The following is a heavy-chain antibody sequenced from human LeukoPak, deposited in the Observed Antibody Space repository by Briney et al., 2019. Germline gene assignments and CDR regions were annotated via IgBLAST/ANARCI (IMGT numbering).Heavy chain of an antibody. J-gene: IGHJ4*02. CDR2: ISGSGGST. Sequence: GGSLRLSCAASGFTFSSYAMSWVRRAPGKGLEWVSAISGSGGSTYYADSVKGRFTISRDNSKNTLYLQMNSLRAEDTAVYYCAKLYDFWMEEGDYWGQGTLVTVSS. CDR1: GFTFSSYA. V-gene: IGHV3-23*01. CDR3: AKLYDFWMEEGDY. D-gene: IGHD3-3*01.